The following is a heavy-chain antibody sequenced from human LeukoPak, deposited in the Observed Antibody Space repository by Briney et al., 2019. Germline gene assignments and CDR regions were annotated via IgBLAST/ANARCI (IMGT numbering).Heavy chain of an antibody. J-gene: IGHJ4*02. V-gene: IGHV3-74*01. CDR2: INSDGSST. CDR3: ARGGVEYSSSAGPIDY. D-gene: IGHD6-6*01. CDR1: GFTFSNYW. Sequence: GGSLRLSCAASGFTFSNYWMHWVRQAPGKGLVWVSRINSDGSSTAYADSVKGRFTISRDNAKNTLYLQMNSLRAEDTAVYHCARGGVEYSSSAGPIDYWGQGTRVTVSS.